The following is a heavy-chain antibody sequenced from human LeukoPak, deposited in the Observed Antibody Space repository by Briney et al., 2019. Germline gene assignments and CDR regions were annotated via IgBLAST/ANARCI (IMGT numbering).Heavy chain of an antibody. J-gene: IGHJ4*02. Sequence: GGSLRLSCAASGFTFSSYAMSWVRQAPGKGLEWVSSISGSGSGGSTYYADSVKGRLTISRDNSKNTLYLQMNSLRAEDTAVYYCAKSGYNRFDYWGQGTLVTVSS. D-gene: IGHD5-24*01. V-gene: IGHV3-23*01. CDR2: ISGSGSGGST. CDR1: GFTFSSYA. CDR3: AKSGYNRFDY.